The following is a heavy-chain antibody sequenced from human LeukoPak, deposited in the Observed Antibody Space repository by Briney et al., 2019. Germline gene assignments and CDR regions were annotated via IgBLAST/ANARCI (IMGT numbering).Heavy chain of an antibody. V-gene: IGHV3-48*02. CDR1: GFTFSSYA. D-gene: IGHD3-22*01. CDR2: ISGSASTI. Sequence: GGSLRLSCEASGFTFSSYAMNWVRQAPGKGLEWVSYISGSASTIYYADPVKGRFTISRDNARNSLYLQMNSLRDEDTAVYYCARLSPGGYYYFDYWGQGTLVTVSS. J-gene: IGHJ4*02. CDR3: ARLSPGGYYYFDY.